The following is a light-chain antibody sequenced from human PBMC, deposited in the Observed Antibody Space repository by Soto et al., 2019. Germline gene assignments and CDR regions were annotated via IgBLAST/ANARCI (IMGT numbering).Light chain of an antibody. CDR2: EDS. CDR1: SSDVGSYNL. J-gene: IGLJ2*01. CDR3: CSYAGSSTYVL. Sequence: QPVLTQPASVSGSPGQSITISCTGTSSDVGSYNLVSWYQQHPGKAPKLMIFEDSKRPSGVSNRFSGSKSGNTASLTISGLQAEDEADYHCCSYAGSSTYVLFGGGTQLTVL. V-gene: IGLV2-23*01.